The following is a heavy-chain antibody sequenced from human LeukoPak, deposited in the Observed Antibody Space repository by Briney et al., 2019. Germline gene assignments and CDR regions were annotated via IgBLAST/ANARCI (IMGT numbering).Heavy chain of an antibody. J-gene: IGHJ4*02. CDR3: ARRTTYFGWLPSESPSCFDY. CDR2: IYTSGST. V-gene: IGHV4-61*02. Sequence: PSETLSLTCTVSGNSISSGDYYWSWIRQPAGKGLEWIGRIYTSGSTTYNPSLKSRVTISVDTSKNQFSLKVTSVTAADTAVYYCARRTTYFGWLPSESPSCFDYWGQGTLVTVSS. D-gene: IGHD3-9*01. CDR1: GNSISSGDYY.